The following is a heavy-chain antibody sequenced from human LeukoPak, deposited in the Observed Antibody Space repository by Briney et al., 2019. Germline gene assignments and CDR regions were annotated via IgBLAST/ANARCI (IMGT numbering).Heavy chain of an antibody. D-gene: IGHD3-22*01. V-gene: IGHV3-11*04. CDR3: ASQYYYDSSGHYREHDY. CDR2: ISSSGSTI. Sequence: GGSLRLSCAASGFTFSDYYMSWIRQAPGKGLEWVSYISSSGSTIYYADSVKGRFTISRDNAKNSLYLQMNSLRAEDTAVYYCASQYYYDSSGHYREHDYWGQGTPVTVSS. J-gene: IGHJ4*02. CDR1: GFTFSDYY.